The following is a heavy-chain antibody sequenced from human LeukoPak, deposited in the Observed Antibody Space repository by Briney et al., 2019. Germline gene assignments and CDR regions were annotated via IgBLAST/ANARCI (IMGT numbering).Heavy chain of an antibody. V-gene: IGHV3-7*01. CDR2: IKKDGSDK. CDR3: ARDNDLLRYFDWPLDY. CDR1: GFTFSSYW. D-gene: IGHD3-9*01. Sequence: GGSLRLSCAASGFTFSSYWMNWVRQAPGKGLEWVANIKKDGSDKNYLGSVKGRFTISRDNAKNSLYLQMNSLRAEDTAVYYCARDNDLLRYFDWPLDYWGQGTLVTVSS. J-gene: IGHJ4*02.